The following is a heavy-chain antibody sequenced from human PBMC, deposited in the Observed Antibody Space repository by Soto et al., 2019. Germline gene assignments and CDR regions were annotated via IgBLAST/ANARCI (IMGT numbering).Heavy chain of an antibody. CDR1: GFSFSNYA. V-gene: IGHV3-23*01. CDR2: ITTRGGRT. CDR3: ARGLTGTMMRLNCFDH. D-gene: IGHD1-7*01. Sequence: PXGSLILSCSAAGFSFSNYAMSWVRRAPAQGLDWVASITTRGGRTYYVDSVKGRFTISRDNFANALYLEMNSLTAEDTAVYYCARGLTGTMMRLNCFDHWGQGTLVTVSS. J-gene: IGHJ5*02.